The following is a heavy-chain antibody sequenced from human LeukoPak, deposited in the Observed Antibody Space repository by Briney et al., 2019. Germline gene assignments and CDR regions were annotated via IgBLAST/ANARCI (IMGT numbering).Heavy chain of an antibody. J-gene: IGHJ4*02. D-gene: IGHD2-15*01. V-gene: IGHV5-51*01. CDR1: GYTFHSYW. Sequence: GESLKISCKGSGYTFHSYWIAWVRQVPGKGLEWMGIIYPGDSDTRYSPSFQGQVTISADKSIRTAYLQWSSLKASDTAMYYCARHTGYCGGGSCYGDFWGQGTLVTVSS. CDR3: ARHTGYCGGGSCYGDF. CDR2: IYPGDSDT.